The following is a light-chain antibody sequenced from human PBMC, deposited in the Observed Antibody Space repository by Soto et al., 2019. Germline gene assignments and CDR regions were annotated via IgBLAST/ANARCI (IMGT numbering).Light chain of an antibody. Sequence: ETVMTQSPATLSVSPGERDTLSCRASQNVNSNLAWYQQKPGQAPRLLIYAASTRAAGIPARFRGSGSGTEFMLTISSLQYEDFAVYYCQHYDNWTPWTFGQGTKVDIK. CDR3: QHYDNWTPWT. CDR2: AAS. V-gene: IGKV3-15*01. J-gene: IGKJ1*01. CDR1: QNVNSN.